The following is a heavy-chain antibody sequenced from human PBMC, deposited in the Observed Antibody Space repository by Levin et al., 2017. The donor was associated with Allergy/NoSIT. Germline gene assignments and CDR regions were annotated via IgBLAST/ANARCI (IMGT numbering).Heavy chain of an antibody. D-gene: IGHD2-8*01. V-gene: IGHV3-30*04. CDR2: ISYDGNTK. J-gene: IGHJ4*02. CDR3: ARDPSVTDPGTLYYFDY. Sequence: PGGSLRLSCAASGFTFNTYAMHWVRQAPGKGLEWVAIISYDGNTKYYADSVKGRFTISRDNSKNTLFLQMTSLRAEDRGAYYCARDPSVTDPGTLYYFDYWGQGTQVTVSS. CDR1: GFTFNTYA.